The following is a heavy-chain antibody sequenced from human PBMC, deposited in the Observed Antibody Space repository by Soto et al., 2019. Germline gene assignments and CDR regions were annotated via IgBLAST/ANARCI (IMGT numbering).Heavy chain of an antibody. CDR3: ARGGYLVGALTSDAFDI. CDR1: GFTFSSYA. J-gene: IGHJ3*02. D-gene: IGHD1-26*01. Sequence: PGGSLRLSCAASGFTFSSYAMHWVRQAPGEGLEYVSAISSNGGSTYYANSVKGRFTISRDNSKNTLYLQMGSLRAEDMAVYYFARGGYLVGALTSDAFDIWGQGTMVTVSS. V-gene: IGHV3-64*01. CDR2: ISSNGGST.